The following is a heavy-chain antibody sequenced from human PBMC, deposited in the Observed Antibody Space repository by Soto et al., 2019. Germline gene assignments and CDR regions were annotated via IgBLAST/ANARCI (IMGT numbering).Heavy chain of an antibody. D-gene: IGHD2-15*01. CDR1: GFPFSNYY. V-gene: IGHV3-11*06. CDR3: VRGGGGGLFDP. CDR2: ISPGSRYP. J-gene: IGHJ5*02. Sequence: PVGSLRLYCASSGFPFSNYYMSWIRQAPGKGLEWLSYISPGSRYPAYADSVKGRFTISRDNARRSLSLQMNSLTVDDTAIYYCVRGGGGGLFDPWGQGSMVTVSS.